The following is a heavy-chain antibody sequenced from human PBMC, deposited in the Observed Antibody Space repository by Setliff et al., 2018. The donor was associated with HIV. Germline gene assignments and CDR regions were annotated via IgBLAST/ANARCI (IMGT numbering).Heavy chain of an antibody. V-gene: IGHV1-2*06. D-gene: IGHD7-27*01. CDR2: INPNNGDT. CDR3: ARDRWVWGGSESGYYYYFMDV. Sequence: ASVKVSCKASGYIFTGYYIHWVRQAPGQGLEWMGRINPNNGDTNSAQKFQGRVTMTRDTSISTAYMELSRLRSDDTAVYYCARDRWVWGGSESGYYYYFMDVWGKGTTVTVSS. J-gene: IGHJ6*03. CDR1: GYIFTGYY.